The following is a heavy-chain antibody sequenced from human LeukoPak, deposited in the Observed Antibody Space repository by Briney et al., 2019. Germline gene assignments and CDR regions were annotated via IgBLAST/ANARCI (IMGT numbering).Heavy chain of an antibody. Sequence: PGRSLRLSCAASGFTFSSYSMNWVRQAPGKGLEWVSSISSSSSYIYYADSVKGRFTISRDNAKNSLYLQMNSLRAEDTAVYYCARFDSGADYYYYGMDVWGQGTTVTVSS. J-gene: IGHJ6*02. CDR2: ISSSSSYI. CDR3: ARFDSGADYYYYGMDV. D-gene: IGHD6-19*01. V-gene: IGHV3-21*01. CDR1: GFTFSSYS.